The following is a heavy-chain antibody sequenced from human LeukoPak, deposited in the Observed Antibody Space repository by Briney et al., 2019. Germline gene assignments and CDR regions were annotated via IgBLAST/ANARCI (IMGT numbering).Heavy chain of an antibody. CDR1: GFTFSSFW. CDR3: ARGEGGLGY. J-gene: IGHJ4*02. V-gene: IGHV3-74*01. Sequence: GGSLRLSCAASGFTFSSFWMHWVRQAPGKGLEWVSSIKGDGSSTNYADSVKGRFTISRDNAKNTLYLQMNSLRAEDTAVYYCARGEGGLGYWGQGTLVTVSS. CDR2: IKGDGSST. D-gene: IGHD1-26*01.